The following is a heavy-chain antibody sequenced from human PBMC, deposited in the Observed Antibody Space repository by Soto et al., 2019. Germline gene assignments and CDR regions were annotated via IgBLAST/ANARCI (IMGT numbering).Heavy chain of an antibody. D-gene: IGHD2-15*01. CDR3: AHGIVVVEDNWFDP. CDR2: IYYSGST. J-gene: IGHJ5*02. V-gene: IGHV4-39*01. CDR1: GGSISSSSYY. Sequence: SETLSLTCTVSGGSISSSSYYWGWIRQPPGKGLEWIGSIYYSGSTYYNPSLKSRVTISVDTSKNQFSLKLSSVTAADTAVYYCAHGIVVVEDNWFDPWGQGTLVTVSS.